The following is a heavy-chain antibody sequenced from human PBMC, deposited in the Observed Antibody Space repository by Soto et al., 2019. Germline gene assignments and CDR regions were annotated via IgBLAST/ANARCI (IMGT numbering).Heavy chain of an antibody. CDR3: AGPFGVVNNDAFDI. CDR2: ISSNGGST. V-gene: IGHV3-64*04. Sequence: GGSLRLSCSASGFTFSSYAMHWVRQAPGKGLEYVSAISSNGGSTYYADSVKGRFSISRHNSKNTLYLQMNSLRAEDTAVYYCAGPFGVVNNDAFDIWGQGTMVTVSS. J-gene: IGHJ3*02. CDR1: GFTFSSYA. D-gene: IGHD3-3*01.